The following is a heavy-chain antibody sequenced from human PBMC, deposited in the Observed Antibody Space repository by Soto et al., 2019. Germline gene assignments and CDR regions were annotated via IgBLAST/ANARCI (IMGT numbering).Heavy chain of an antibody. V-gene: IGHV3-53*01. CDR3: VREMATMTADAFDI. D-gene: IGHD5-12*01. Sequence: EVQLAESGGGLIQPGGSLRLSCAASGFIVRRNYMNWVRQAPGKGLEWVSVIYSGGRTYYADSVKGRFTISRDDSKNTVDLQLNSLRDEDTALYYCVREMATMTADAFDIWGLGTMVTVSS. J-gene: IGHJ3*02. CDR2: IYSGGRT. CDR1: GFIVRRNY.